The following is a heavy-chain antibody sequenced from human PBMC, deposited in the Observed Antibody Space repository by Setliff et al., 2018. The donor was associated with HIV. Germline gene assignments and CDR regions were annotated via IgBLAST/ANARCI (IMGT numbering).Heavy chain of an antibody. CDR1: GFTFRSFG. CDR3: ARDRGTPDKCFDP. D-gene: IGHD3-16*01. Sequence: LSCAASGFTFRSFGMHWVRQAPGKGPEWLAFIWYDGSKKYYADSVKGRFTISRDNSKNTLFLQMNSLRPEDTAVYYCARDRGTPDKCFDPWGQGTLVTVSS. V-gene: IGHV3-33*08. J-gene: IGHJ5*02. CDR2: IWYDGSKK.